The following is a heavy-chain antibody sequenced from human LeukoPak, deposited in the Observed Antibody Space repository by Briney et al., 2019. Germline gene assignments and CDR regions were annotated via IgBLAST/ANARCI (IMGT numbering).Heavy chain of an antibody. CDR1: GFTFSSYA. Sequence: GESLRLSCAATGFTFSSYAMSWVRQAPGKGLEWVSAISGSGGSTYYADSVKGRFTISRDNSKNTLYLQMNSLRAEDTAVYYCAKADGSGSYYLHYYYGMDVWGQGTTVTVSS. J-gene: IGHJ6*02. CDR2: ISGSGGST. D-gene: IGHD3-10*01. V-gene: IGHV3-23*01. CDR3: AKADGSGSYYLHYYYGMDV.